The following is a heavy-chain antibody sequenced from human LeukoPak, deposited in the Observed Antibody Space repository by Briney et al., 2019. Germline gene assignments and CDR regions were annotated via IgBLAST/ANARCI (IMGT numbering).Heavy chain of an antibody. D-gene: IGHD4-17*01. Sequence: SGPTLVNPTQTLTLTCTFSGFSLSRGGVGVGWIRQPPGKALQWLAVIYWNDDKRYSPSLKSRLTITKDTSKNQVVLTMTNMDPVDTATYYCAHRGYGDYPSSKWFDPWGQGTLVIVSS. CDR2: IYWNDDK. CDR1: GFSLSRGGVG. V-gene: IGHV2-5*01. CDR3: AHRGYGDYPSSKWFDP. J-gene: IGHJ5*02.